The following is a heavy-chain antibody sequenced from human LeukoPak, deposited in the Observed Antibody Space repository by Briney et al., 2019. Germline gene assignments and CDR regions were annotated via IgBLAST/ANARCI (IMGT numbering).Heavy chain of an antibody. J-gene: IGHJ6*02. Sequence: RALVKVSCKASGYTFTSYGISWVRQAPGQGLEWMGGIIPIFGTANYAQKFQGRVTITADESTSTAYMELSSLRSEDTAVYYCARDTGYSYGYYYYGMDVWGQGTTVTVSS. CDR1: GYTFTSYG. V-gene: IGHV1-69*13. CDR2: IIPIFGTA. CDR3: ARDTGYSYGYYYYGMDV. D-gene: IGHD5-18*01.